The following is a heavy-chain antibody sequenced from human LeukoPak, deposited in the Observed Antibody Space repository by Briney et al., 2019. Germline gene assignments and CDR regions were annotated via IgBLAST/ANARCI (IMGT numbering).Heavy chain of an antibody. Sequence: GGSLRLSCAASGFTFSSYAMHWVRQAPGKGLEWVAVISYAGSNKYYADSVKGRFTISRDNSKNTLYLQMNSLRAEDTAVYYCVRSFDYWGQGTLVTVSS. D-gene: IGHD4-17*01. CDR1: GFTFSSYA. CDR3: VRSFDY. J-gene: IGHJ4*02. V-gene: IGHV3-30*04. CDR2: ISYAGSNK.